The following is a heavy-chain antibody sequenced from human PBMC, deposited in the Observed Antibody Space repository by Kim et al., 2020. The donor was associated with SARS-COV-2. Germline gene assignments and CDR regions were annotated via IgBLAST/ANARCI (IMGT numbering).Heavy chain of an antibody. D-gene: IGHD4-17*01. Sequence: GGSLRLSCGASGFTFIDYSFSWIRQAPGKGLEWISYITTSGGTRLYADSVQGRFTISRDSAKKSVYLQMNSLRAEDTAVYYCARQFYGDSSGYMAYYFDYWGQGSLVTVSS. J-gene: IGHJ4*02. CDR3: ARQFYGDSSGYMAYYFDY. CDR2: ITTSGGTR. CDR1: GFTFIDYS. V-gene: IGHV3-11*04.